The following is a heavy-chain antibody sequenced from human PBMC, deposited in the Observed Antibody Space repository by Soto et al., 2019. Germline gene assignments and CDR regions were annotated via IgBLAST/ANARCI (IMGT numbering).Heavy chain of an antibody. CDR1: GFTFSSYG. D-gene: IGHD2-21*01. Sequence: SGGSLRLSCAASGFTFSSYGMHWFRQAPGKGLEWVAVIWYDGSNKYYADSVKGRFTISRDNSKNTLYLQMNSLRAEDTAVYYCARDRLQLAMADIWYYFDFWGQGTLVTLSS. J-gene: IGHJ4*02. CDR2: IWYDGSNK. V-gene: IGHV3-33*01. CDR3: ARDRLQLAMADIWYYFDF.